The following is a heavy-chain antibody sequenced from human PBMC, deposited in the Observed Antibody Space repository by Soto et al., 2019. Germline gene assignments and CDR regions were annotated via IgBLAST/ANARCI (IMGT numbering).Heavy chain of an antibody. J-gene: IGHJ6*02. CDR3: ARDRVPYVYFYYGMDV. CDR2: MAFDGSNK. Sequence: QVQLVESGGGMVRPGRSLRLSCAASGFAFNNYSMHWVRQAPGKGLEWVAIMAFDGSNKYTADSVKGRFTISRDNSKNILYLQMSSLRPEDTAVYFCARDRVPYVYFYYGMDVWGQGTTVIVSS. D-gene: IGHD3-10*02. CDR1: GFAFNNYS. V-gene: IGHV3-30-3*01.